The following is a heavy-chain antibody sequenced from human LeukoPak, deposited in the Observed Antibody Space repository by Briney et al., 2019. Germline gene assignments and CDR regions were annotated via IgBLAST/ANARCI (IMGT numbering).Heavy chain of an antibody. Sequence: GGSLRLSCAASGFTFSSYGMHWVRQAPGKGLEWVAVISYDGSNKYYADSVKGRFTISRDNSKNTLYLQMNSLRAEGTAVYYCVSTRFDYWGQGTLVVVSS. CDR2: ISYDGSNK. D-gene: IGHD4-11*01. CDR3: VSTRFDY. CDR1: GFTFSSYG. J-gene: IGHJ4*02. V-gene: IGHV3-30*03.